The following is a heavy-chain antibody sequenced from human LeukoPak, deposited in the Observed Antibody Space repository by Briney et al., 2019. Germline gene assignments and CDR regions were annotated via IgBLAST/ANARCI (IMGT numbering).Heavy chain of an antibody. D-gene: IGHD7-27*01. V-gene: IGHV1-8*01. Sequence: ASVKVSCKASGYTFTSYDINWLRQASGQGLEWMGWMNPNSGNTGYAQKFQGRFTMSWDTSISTAYMELSSLRSEDTAVYYCASLGTDSTLTFDIWGQGTMVTVSS. CDR3: ASLGTDSTLTFDI. J-gene: IGHJ3*02. CDR1: GYTFTSYD. CDR2: MNPNSGNT.